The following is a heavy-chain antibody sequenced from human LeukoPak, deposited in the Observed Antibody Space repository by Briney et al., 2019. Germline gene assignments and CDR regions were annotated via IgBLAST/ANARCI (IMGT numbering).Heavy chain of an antibody. CDR1: GFTFSSYW. D-gene: IGHD6-13*01. CDR2: ISYDGSNK. CDR3: AKDRGPIGTIAAAVSRFDY. J-gene: IGHJ4*02. V-gene: IGHV3-30*18. Sequence: PGGSLRLSCAASGFTFSSYWMSWVRQAPGKGLEWVAVISYDGSNKYYADSVKGRFTISRDNSKNTLYLQMNSLRAEDTAVYYCAKDRGPIGTIAAAVSRFDYWGQGTLVTVSS.